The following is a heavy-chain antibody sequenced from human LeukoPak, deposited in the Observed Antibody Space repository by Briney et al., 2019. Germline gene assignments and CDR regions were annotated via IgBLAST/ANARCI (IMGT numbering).Heavy chain of an antibody. Sequence: SQTLSLTCAISGDSVSSDSAAWNWIRQSPSRGLEWLGRTYYRSKWYNDYAVSVKSRITINPDTSKNQFSLQLNSVTPEDTAVYYCAREKRSSGYYFYYYGMDVWGQGTTVTVSS. D-gene: IGHD3-22*01. CDR3: AREKRSSGYYFYYYGMDV. V-gene: IGHV6-1*01. CDR2: TYYRSKWYN. CDR1: GDSVSSDSAA. J-gene: IGHJ6*02.